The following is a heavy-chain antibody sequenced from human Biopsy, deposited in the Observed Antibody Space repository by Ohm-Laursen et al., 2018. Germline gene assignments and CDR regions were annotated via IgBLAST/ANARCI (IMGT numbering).Heavy chain of an antibody. J-gene: IGHJ4*02. V-gene: IGHV3-23*01. Sequence: SLRLSCAASGFTFSSYGMSWVRQAPGKGLEWVSVLSGSGGTTYYADSVKGRFTISRDNSKNTLYLQMNSLTAEDTAVYYCAKTFHGSSFLYDYWGQGTLVTVSS. CDR1: GFTFSSYG. CDR2: LSGSGGTT. D-gene: IGHD2-15*01. CDR3: AKTFHGSSFLYDY.